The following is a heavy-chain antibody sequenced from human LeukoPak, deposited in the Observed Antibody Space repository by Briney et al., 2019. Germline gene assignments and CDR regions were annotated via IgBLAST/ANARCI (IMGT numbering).Heavy chain of an antibody. Sequence: ETLSLTCSVSGDSISGYHWSWIRQPPGKGLEWIGYIYYSVSVDYNPSLKSRVTISADTSKNQLSLRLNSVTATDTAVYYCARHRPGVGSAGAFDSWGQGTLVTVSS. J-gene: IGHJ5*01. V-gene: IGHV4-59*08. CDR3: ARHRPGVGSAGAFDS. CDR2: IYYSVSV. CDR1: GDSISGYH. D-gene: IGHD6-19*01.